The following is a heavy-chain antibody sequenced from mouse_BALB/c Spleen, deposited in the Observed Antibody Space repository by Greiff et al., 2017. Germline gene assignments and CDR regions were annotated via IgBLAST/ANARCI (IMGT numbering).Heavy chain of an antibody. V-gene: IGHV3-8*02. D-gene: IGHD2-14*01. Sequence: VQLKQSGPSLVKPSQTLSLTCSVTGDSITSGYWNWIRKFPGNKLEYMGYISYSGSTYYNPSLKSRISITRDTSKNQYYLQLNSVTTEDTATYYCARYPFGYRYDVGPYYAMDDWGQGTSVTVSS. CDR1: GDSITSGY. CDR2: ISYSGST. J-gene: IGHJ4*01. CDR3: ARYPFGYRYDVGPYYAMDD.